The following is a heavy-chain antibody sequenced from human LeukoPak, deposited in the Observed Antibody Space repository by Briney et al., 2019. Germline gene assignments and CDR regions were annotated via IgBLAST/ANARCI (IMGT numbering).Heavy chain of an antibody. CDR1: GFTFSSYG. CDR3: ARDSSSWSALRTFDAFDI. J-gene: IGHJ3*02. CDR2: ISGSAVST. V-gene: IGHV3-23*01. Sequence: PGGTLRLSCAASGFTFSSYGMSWVRQAPGKGLEWVSAISGSAVSTYYADSVKGRFTISRDNAKNSLYLQMNSLRAEDTAVYYCARDSSSWSALRTFDAFDIWGQGTMVTVSS. D-gene: IGHD6-13*01.